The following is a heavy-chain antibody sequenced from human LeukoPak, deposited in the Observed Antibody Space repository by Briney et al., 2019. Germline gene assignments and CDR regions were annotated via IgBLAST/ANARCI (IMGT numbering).Heavy chain of an antibody. J-gene: IGHJ6*02. D-gene: IGHD6-13*01. Sequence: SETLSLTCTVSGGSISSYYWSWIRQPPGKGLEWIGYIYYSESTNYNPSLKSRVTISADTSKNQFSLKLSSVTAADTAVYYCAREERYSSSWGRYYYYGMDVWGQGTTVTVSS. CDR2: IYYSEST. CDR1: GGSISSYY. CDR3: AREERYSSSWGRYYYYGMDV. V-gene: IGHV4-59*12.